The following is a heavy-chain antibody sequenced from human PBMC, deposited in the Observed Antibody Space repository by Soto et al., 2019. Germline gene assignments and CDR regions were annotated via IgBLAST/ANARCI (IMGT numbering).Heavy chain of an antibody. V-gene: IGHV1-3*01. CDR3: ARVWNQEYFQH. J-gene: IGHJ1*01. Sequence: GASVKVSGKASGYTFTSYAMHWVRQAPGQRLEWMGWINAGNGNTKYSQKFQGRVTITRDTSASTAYMELSSLRSEDTAVYYCARVWNQEYFQHWGQGTLVTVSS. CDR2: INAGNGNT. D-gene: IGHD1-1*01. CDR1: GYTFTSYA.